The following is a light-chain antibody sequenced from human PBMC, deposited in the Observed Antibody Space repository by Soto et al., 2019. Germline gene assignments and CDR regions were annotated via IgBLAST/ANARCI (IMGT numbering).Light chain of an antibody. J-gene: IGKJ1*01. V-gene: IGKV1-5*01. CDR3: QQYNSYSGT. Sequence: DIQMTQSPSTLSASVGDRVTITCRASQSISSWLAWYQQKPGKAPKLLIYDASSLESGVPSRFSGSGSGTELTLTNSSLQPDDFATYYCQQYNSYSGTFGQGTKVEIK. CDR2: DAS. CDR1: QSISSW.